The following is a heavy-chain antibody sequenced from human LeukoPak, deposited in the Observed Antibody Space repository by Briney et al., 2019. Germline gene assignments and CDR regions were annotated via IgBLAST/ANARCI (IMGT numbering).Heavy chain of an antibody. CDR1: GYTLTELS. CDR2: FDPEDGET. CDR3: ATGYSGSYNYYYMDV. J-gene: IGHJ6*03. D-gene: IGHD1-26*01. Sequence: ASVKVSCKVSGYTLTELSMHWVRQAPGKGLEWMGGFDPEDGETIYAQKFQGRVTMTEDTSTDTAYVELSSLRSEDTAVYYCATGYSGSYNYYYMDVWGKGTTVTVSS. V-gene: IGHV1-24*01.